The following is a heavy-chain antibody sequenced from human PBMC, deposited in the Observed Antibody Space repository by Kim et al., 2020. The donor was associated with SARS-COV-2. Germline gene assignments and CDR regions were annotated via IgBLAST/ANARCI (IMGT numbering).Heavy chain of an antibody. CDR2: IYYSGST. D-gene: IGHD3-10*01. V-gene: IGHV4-31*03. CDR3: ARVQYYYGSGRAFTWFDP. CDR1: GGSISSGGYY. J-gene: IGHJ5*02. Sequence: SETLSLTCTVSGGSISSGGYYWSWIRQHPGKGLEWIGYIYYSGSTYYNPSLKSRVTISVDTSKNQFSLKLSSVTAADTAVYYCARVQYYYGSGRAFTWFDPWGQGTLVTVSS.